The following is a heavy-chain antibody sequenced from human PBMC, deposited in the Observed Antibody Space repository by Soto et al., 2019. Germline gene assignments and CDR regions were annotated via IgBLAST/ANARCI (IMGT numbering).Heavy chain of an antibody. CDR3: ISTLGASFDD. V-gene: IGHV1-46*03. CDR1: GYTFTSQN. D-gene: IGHD1-26*01. Sequence: GASVKVSCKASGYTFTSQNMHWVRQTPGQGLEWMGVINPSIGTTTYAQKFQGRVTMTSDTSTSSVYMEVSSLRSEDTAGYYCISTLGASFDDWGQGTLVTVSS. J-gene: IGHJ4*02. CDR2: INPSIGTT.